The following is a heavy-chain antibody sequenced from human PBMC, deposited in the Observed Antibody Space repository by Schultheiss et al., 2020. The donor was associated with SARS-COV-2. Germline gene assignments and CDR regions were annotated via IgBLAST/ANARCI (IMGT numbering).Heavy chain of an antibody. V-gene: IGHV4-59*12. CDR2: IYYSGST. Sequence: SETLSLTCTVSGGSISSYYWSWIRQPPGKGLEWIGYIYYSGSTNYNPSLKSRVSISVDTTKNHFSLKLSSVTAADTAVYYCARDKIGYSYAFDIWGQGTMVTVSS. J-gene: IGHJ3*02. D-gene: IGHD5-18*01. CDR3: ARDKIGYSYAFDI. CDR1: GGSISSYY.